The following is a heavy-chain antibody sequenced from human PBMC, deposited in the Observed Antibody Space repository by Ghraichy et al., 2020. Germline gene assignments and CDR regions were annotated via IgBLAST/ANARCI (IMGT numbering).Heavy chain of an antibody. CDR1: GFTFSSYW. Sequence: GGSLRLSCAASGFTFSSYWMSWVRQAPGKGLEWVANIKQDGSQKYYVDSVKGRFTISRDNAKNSLYLQMNSLRAEDTAVYYCARWDTAMDSDYFDYWGQGSLFAVPS. CDR3: ARWDTAMDSDYFDY. J-gene: IGHJ4*02. D-gene: IGHD5-18*01. CDR2: IKQDGSQK. V-gene: IGHV3-7*01.